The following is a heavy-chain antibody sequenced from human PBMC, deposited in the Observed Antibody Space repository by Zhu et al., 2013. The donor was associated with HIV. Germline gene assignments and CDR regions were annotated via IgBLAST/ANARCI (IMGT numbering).Heavy chain of an antibody. CDR3: ARDYSYCSGGSCYFASQTYTAMVH. Sequence: QVQLVQSGAEVKKPGSSVKVSCKASGGTFSSYAISWVRQAPGQGLEWMGGIIPIFGTANYAQKFQGRVTITADESTSTAYMELSSLRSEDTAVYYCARDYSYCSGGSCYFASQTYTAMVHWGQGTLVTVSS. V-gene: IGHV1-69*01. CDR1: GGTFSSYA. D-gene: IGHD2-15*01. CDR2: IIPIFGTA. J-gene: IGHJ4*02.